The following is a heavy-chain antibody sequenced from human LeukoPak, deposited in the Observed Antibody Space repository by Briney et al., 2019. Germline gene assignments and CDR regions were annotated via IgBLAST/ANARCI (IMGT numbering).Heavy chain of an antibody. V-gene: IGHV3-15*01. D-gene: IGHD3-10*01. CDR2: IKSKTDGGTT. CDR3: TTDLGVSYYKGWDY. Sequence: GGSLRLSCAASGFTFSNAWMSWVRQAPGKGLEWVGRIKSKTDGGTTDYAAPVKGRFTISRDDSKNTLYLQMNSLKAEDTAVYYCTTDLGVSYYKGWDYWGQGTPVTVSS. J-gene: IGHJ4*02. CDR1: GFTFSNAW.